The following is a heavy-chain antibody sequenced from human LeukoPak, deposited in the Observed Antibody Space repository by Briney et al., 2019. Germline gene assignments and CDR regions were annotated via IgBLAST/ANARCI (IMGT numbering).Heavy chain of an antibody. CDR2: ISSSSSYI. V-gene: IGHV3-21*01. CDR3: ARETSHDY. Sequence: GGSLRLSCAASGFTFNRYNMNWVRRAPGKGLEWVSSISSSSSYIYYADSVKGRFTISRDNAKNSLYLQMNSLRAEDTAVYYCARETSHDYWGQGTLVTVSS. CDR1: GFTFNRYN. J-gene: IGHJ4*02.